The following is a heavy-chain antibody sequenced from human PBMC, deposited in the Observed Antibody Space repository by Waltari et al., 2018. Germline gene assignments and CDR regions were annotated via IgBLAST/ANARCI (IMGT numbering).Heavy chain of an antibody. J-gene: IGHJ4*02. V-gene: IGHV1-24*01. CDR2: FDPEDGET. CDR1: GGTFSSYP. Sequence: QVQLVHSGAEVKKPGSSVKVSCKASGGTFSSYPISWVRQAPGQGLEWMGGFDPEDGETIYAQKFQGRVTMTEDTSTDTAYMELSSLRSEDTAVYYCATLGGYFDYWGQGTLVTVSS. D-gene: IGHD2-15*01. CDR3: ATLGGYFDY.